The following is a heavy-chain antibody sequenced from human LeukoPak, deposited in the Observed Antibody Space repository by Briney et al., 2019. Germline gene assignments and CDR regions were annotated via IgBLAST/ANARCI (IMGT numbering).Heavy chain of an antibody. V-gene: IGHV4-38-2*02. D-gene: IGHD5-18*01. CDR1: GYSISSGYY. J-gene: IGHJ6*03. CDR3: ARDLFDTAMPSPYYYYMDV. CDR2: IYHSGST. Sequence: SETLSLTCTVSGYSISSGYYWGWIRQPPGKGLEWIGGIYHSGSTYYNPSLKSRVTISVDTSKNQFSLKLSSVTAADTAVYYCARDLFDTAMPSPYYYYMDVWGKGTTVTVSS.